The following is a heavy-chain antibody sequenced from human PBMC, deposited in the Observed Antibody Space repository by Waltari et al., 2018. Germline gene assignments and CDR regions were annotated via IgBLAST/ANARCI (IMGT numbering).Heavy chain of an antibody. CDR2: INPNNGNT. Sequence: QVQLVQSGAEVKRPGASVVVSCKTSGYTFTHSYINWVRQAPGRGLESMGWINPNNGNTKLIERFQGRVTLTGDTSTSTVYMQLSSLTSDDTAIYFCARGFGVLPGYWGQGTLVTVSS. V-gene: IGHV1-2*02. D-gene: IGHD3-10*01. CDR3: ARGFGVLPGY. J-gene: IGHJ4*02. CDR1: GYTFTHSY.